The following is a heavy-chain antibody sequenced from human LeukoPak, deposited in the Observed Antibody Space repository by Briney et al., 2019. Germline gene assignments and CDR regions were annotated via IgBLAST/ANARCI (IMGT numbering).Heavy chain of an antibody. Sequence: PSETLSLTCTVSGGSISSYYWSWIRQPPGKGLEWIGYIYYSGTTNYTPSLKSRVTISVDTSKNQFSLKLSSVTAADTAVYYCARGAKYDFWRGYYNYWGQGTLVTVSS. CDR3: ARGAKYDFWRGYYNY. J-gene: IGHJ4*02. CDR2: IYYSGTT. D-gene: IGHD3-3*01. V-gene: IGHV4-59*01. CDR1: GGSISSYY.